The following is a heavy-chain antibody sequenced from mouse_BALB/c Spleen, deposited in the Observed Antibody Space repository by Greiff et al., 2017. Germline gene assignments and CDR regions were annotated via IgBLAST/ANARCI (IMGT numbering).Heavy chain of an antibody. V-gene: IGHV2-9*02. D-gene: IGHD2-1*01. CDR2: IWAGGST. Sequence: VKLMESGPGLVAPSQSLSITCTVSGFSLTSYGVHWVRQPPGKGLEWLGVIWAGGSTNYNSALMSRLSISKDNSKSQVFLKMNSLQTDDTAMYYCARAYGNYKAWFAYWGQGTLVTVSA. CDR3: ARAYGNYKAWFAY. J-gene: IGHJ3*01. CDR1: GFSLTSYG.